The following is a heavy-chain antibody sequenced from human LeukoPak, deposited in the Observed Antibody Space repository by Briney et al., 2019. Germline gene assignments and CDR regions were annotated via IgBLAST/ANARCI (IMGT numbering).Heavy chain of an antibody. D-gene: IGHD3-16*01. Sequence: GGSLRLSCAASGFTLSAYWMHWVRQVPGKGLVWVSRINNDGTATFFADSVKGRFTISRDNAKNTLYLQMDSLRAEDTAMYYCASPVGGYWGQGTLVTVSS. CDR1: GFTLSAYW. V-gene: IGHV3-74*01. CDR2: INNDGTAT. CDR3: ASPVGGY. J-gene: IGHJ4*02.